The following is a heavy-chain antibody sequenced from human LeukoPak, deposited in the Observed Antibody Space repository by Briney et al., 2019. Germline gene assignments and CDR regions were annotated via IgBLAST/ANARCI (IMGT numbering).Heavy chain of an antibody. Sequence: GGSLRLSCAASGFTFSTYGMHWVRQAPGKGLEWVALIWYDGSDKYYADSVKGRFIISRDNSKNTLYLQMNSLRAEDTALYYCAKGNIAELPAAPYYWGQGTLVTVSS. CDR1: GFTFSTYG. V-gene: IGHV3-33*06. CDR2: IWYDGSDK. D-gene: IGHD2-2*01. J-gene: IGHJ4*02. CDR3: AKGNIAELPAAPYY.